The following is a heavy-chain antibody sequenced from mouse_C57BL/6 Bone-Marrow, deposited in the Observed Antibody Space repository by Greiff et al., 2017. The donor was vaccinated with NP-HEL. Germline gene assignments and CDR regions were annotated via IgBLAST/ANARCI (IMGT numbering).Heavy chain of an antibody. Sequence: QVQLQQPGTELVKPGASVKLSCKASGYTFTSYWMHWVKQRPGQGLEWIGNINPSNGGTNYNERFKSKATLTVDKSSSTAYMQLSSLTSEDSAVYYCARSGDYDYDAWYFDVWGTGTTVTVSS. CDR2: INPSNGGT. D-gene: IGHD2-4*01. CDR3: ARSGDYDYDAWYFDV. CDR1: GYTFTSYW. J-gene: IGHJ1*03. V-gene: IGHV1-53*01.